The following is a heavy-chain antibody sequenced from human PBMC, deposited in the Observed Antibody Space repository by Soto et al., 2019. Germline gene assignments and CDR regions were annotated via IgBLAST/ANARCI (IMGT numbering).Heavy chain of an antibody. CDR3: ATYNDDEWESYRHRY. J-gene: IGHJ4*02. CDR2: INQDGRDT. V-gene: IGHV3-7*01. Sequence: EVQLVESGGGLVRPGGSLRLSCAASGLAFRSFLMSWVRQAPGGGLEWVANINQDGRDTYYSDSVRDRFTTSRDNADNSLFLHMNSLGAEDTAVYYCATYNDDEWESYRHRYWGQGTLVTVSS. D-gene: IGHD3-16*02. CDR1: GLAFRSFL.